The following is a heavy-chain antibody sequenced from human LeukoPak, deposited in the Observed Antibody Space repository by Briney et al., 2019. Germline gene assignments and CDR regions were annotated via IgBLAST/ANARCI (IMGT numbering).Heavy chain of an antibody. CDR2: ISSSGDST. V-gene: IGHV3-23*01. CDR1: GFTFRTYA. CDR3: VKGKYSSGWFSIVDS. Sequence: GGSLRLSCAASGFTFRTYAMSWVRQAPGKGLEWVSAISSSGDSTYYEDSVKGRLTISRDNPKNTLYLQMNGLRVEDTALYHCVKGKYSSGWFSIVDSWGQGTLVTVSS. D-gene: IGHD6-19*01. J-gene: IGHJ4*02.